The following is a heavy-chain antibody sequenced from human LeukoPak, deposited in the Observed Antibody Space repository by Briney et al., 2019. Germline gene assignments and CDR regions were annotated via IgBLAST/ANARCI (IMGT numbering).Heavy chain of an antibody. CDR1: GFTVSSNS. CDR3: ARRAGAYSHPYDY. J-gene: IGHJ4*02. D-gene: IGHD4/OR15-4a*01. Sequence: GGSLRLSCTASGFTVSSNSMSWVRQAPGEGLEWVSFIYSDNTHYSDSVKGRFTISRDNSKNTLYLQMNSLRAEDTAVYYCARRAGAYSHPYDYWGQGTLVTVSS. CDR2: IYSDNT. V-gene: IGHV3-53*01.